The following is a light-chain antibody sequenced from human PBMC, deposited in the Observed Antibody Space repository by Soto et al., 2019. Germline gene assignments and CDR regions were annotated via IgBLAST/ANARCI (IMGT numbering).Light chain of an antibody. Sequence: DIVMTQSPDSLAVSLGERATINCKSSQSVLYSSNNKNYLAWYQQKPGQTPKLLIYWASTRESGVPDRFSGSGSGSDFTLTISTLQAEDMAVYYCQQYYSTPRFGPGTKVDIK. CDR1: QSVLYSSNNKNY. CDR3: QQYYSTPR. V-gene: IGKV4-1*01. J-gene: IGKJ3*01. CDR2: WAS.